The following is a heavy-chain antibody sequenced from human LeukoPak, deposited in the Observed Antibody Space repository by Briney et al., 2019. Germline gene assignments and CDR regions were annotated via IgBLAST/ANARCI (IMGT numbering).Heavy chain of an antibody. J-gene: IGHJ4*02. CDR1: GFTLSDYW. V-gene: IGHV3-74*01. D-gene: IGHD1-26*01. Sequence: GGSLRLSCVASGFTLSDYWMHWVRQAPGKGLAWVSRINRDGSITNYAESVRGRFTISRDNARNTLDLQMNSLRADDTAVYYCVRDPFLSGDYGGLGTLVTVS. CDR2: INRDGSIT. CDR3: VRDPFLSGDY.